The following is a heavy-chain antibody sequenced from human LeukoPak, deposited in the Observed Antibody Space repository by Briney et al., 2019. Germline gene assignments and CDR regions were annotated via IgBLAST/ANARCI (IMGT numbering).Heavy chain of an antibody. D-gene: IGHD3-22*01. V-gene: IGHV3-30*02. Sequence: GGSLRLSCAASGFTFSSYGMHWVRQAPGKGLEGVAFIRYDGSNKYYADSVKGRFTISRDNSKNTLYLQMNSLRAEDTAVYYCAKDLSGYYDSSGYPHDYWGQGTLVTVSS. CDR1: GFTFSSYG. J-gene: IGHJ4*02. CDR3: AKDLSGYYDSSGYPHDY. CDR2: IRYDGSNK.